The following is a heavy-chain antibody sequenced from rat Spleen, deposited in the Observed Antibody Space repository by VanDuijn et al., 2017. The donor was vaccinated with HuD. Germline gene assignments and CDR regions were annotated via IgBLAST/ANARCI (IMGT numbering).Heavy chain of an antibody. CDR3: ARPSTLMVCITPYWYFDF. D-gene: IGHD1-12*02. CDR1: GFTFSNYG. Sequence: EVQLVESGGGLVQPGRSLKLSCAASGFTFSNYGMAWVRQTPTRGLEWVASISAGGGNTYYRDSVKARFTISRDNAKNTQYLQMDSLRSEDTATYYCARPSTLMVCITPYWYFDFWGPGTMVTVSS. J-gene: IGHJ1*01. CDR2: ISAGGGNT. V-gene: IGHV5S14*01.